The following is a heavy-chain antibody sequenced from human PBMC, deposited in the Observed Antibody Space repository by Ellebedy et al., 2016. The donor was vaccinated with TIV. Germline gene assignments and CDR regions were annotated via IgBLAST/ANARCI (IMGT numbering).Heavy chain of an antibody. Sequence: AASVKVSCKASGYTFTTYAMHWVRQAPGQRLEWMGWINAGNGNTKYSQKFQGRVTITRDTSANTAYMELSSLRSEDTAVYVCARAVYGMGWFDPWGLGTLVTVSS. V-gene: IGHV1-3*01. CDR2: INAGNGNT. CDR1: GYTFTTYA. J-gene: IGHJ5*02. CDR3: ARAVYGMGWFDP. D-gene: IGHD2-8*01.